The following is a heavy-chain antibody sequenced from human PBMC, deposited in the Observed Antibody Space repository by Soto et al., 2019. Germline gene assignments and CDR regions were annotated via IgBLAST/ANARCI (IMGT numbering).Heavy chain of an antibody. V-gene: IGHV3-30*03. Sequence: QVQLVESGGGVVQPGRSLRLSCAASGFTFSSYGMHWVRQAPGKGLEWVAVISYDGSNKYYADSVKGRFTISRDNSKNTLYLQMNSLRAEDTALYYCAREHLLHRLVGYCSGGSCYPDYWGQGTLVTVSS. CDR3: AREHLLHRLVGYCSGGSCYPDY. D-gene: IGHD2-15*01. J-gene: IGHJ4*02. CDR1: GFTFSSYG. CDR2: ISYDGSNK.